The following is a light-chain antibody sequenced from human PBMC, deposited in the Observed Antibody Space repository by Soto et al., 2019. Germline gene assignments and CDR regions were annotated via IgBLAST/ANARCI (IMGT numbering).Light chain of an antibody. CDR1: SSNIGAGYD. J-gene: IGLJ2*01. CDR3: QSYDISLSVV. CDR2: GNS. V-gene: IGLV1-40*01. Sequence: QLVLTQPPSVSGAPGQRVTISCTGSSSNIGAGYDVHWYQQLPGTAPKLLIYGNSNRPSGVPDRFSGSKSGTSASLAITGLQAEDEADYYCQSYDISLSVVFGGGTQLTVL.